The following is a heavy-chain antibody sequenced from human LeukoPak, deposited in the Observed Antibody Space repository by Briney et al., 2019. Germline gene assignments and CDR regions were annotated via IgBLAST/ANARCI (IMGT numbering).Heavy chain of an antibody. CDR1: GYKFSSYG. CDR2: TTAYNGNT. V-gene: IGHV1-18*01. J-gene: IGHJ4*02. CDR3: ARVLRLGEVSLGF. Sequence: ASVKVSCKASGYKFSSYGITWVRQARGQGLEWMGWTTAYNGNTRIAEKFQARVTLTTDTATDTAFMELGSLRFDDTAVYYCARVLRLGEVSLGFWGQGTLVTVSS. D-gene: IGHD3-16*02.